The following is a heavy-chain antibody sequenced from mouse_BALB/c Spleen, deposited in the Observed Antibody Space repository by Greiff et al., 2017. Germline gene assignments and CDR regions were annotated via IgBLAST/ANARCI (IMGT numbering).Heavy chain of an antibody. V-gene: IGHV1-7*01. J-gene: IGHJ2*01. CDR2: INPSTGYT. CDR3: ARRVYYGRCDY. D-gene: IGHD1-2*01. Sequence: QVQLQQSGAELAKPGASVKMSCKASGYTFTSYWMHWVKQRPGQGLEWIGYINPSTGYTEYNQKFKDKTTLTADKSSSTAYMQLSSLTSEDSAVYYCARRVYYGRCDYWGQGTTLTVSS. CDR1: GYTFTSYW.